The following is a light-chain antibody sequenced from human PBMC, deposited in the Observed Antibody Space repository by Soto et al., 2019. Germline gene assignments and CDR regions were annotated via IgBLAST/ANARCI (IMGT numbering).Light chain of an antibody. CDR2: WAS. CDR1: QSVLYSSNNENY. J-gene: IGKJ1*01. Sequence: DIVMTQSPDSLAVSLGERATINCESSQSVLYSSNNENYLAWYQQKPGQPPKLLIYWASTRESGVPDRFSGSGSGTDFTLTISSLQAEDVAVYYCQQYYSTPRTFGQGTKVDIK. CDR3: QQYYSTPRT. V-gene: IGKV4-1*01.